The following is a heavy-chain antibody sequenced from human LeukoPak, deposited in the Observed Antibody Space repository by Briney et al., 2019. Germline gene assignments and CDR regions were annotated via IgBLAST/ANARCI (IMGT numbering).Heavy chain of an antibody. CDR3: ARASPSYDSRLGDY. CDR2: ISTYTGNT. CDR1: GYTFTNYG. Sequence: ASVKVSCKASGYTFTNYGISWVRQAPGQGLEWMEWISTYTGNTNYAQKLQGSVTMTTDTATSTAYMELRSLTSDDTAVYYCARASPSYDSRLGDYWGQGTLVTVSS. J-gene: IGHJ4*02. D-gene: IGHD3-22*01. V-gene: IGHV1-18*04.